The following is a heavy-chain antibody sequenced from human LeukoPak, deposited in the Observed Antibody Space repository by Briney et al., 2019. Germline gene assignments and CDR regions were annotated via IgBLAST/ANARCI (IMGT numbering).Heavy chain of an antibody. V-gene: IGHV1-18*01. CDR3: ARDREETYYYDSSGYYDY. CDR1: GYTFTSYG. Sequence: EASVKVSCKASGYTFTSYGISWVRQAPGQGLEWMGWISAYNGNTNYAQKLQGRVTMTRDTSISTAYMELSRLRSDDTAVYYCARDREETYYYDSSGYYDYWGQGTLVTVSS. J-gene: IGHJ4*02. D-gene: IGHD3-22*01. CDR2: ISAYNGNT.